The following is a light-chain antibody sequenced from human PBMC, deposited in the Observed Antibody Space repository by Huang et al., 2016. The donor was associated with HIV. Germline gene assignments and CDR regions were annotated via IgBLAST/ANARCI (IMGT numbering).Light chain of an antibody. J-gene: IGKJ4*01. CDR3: HQYNNWLLS. Sequence: EIVMTQSPATLSVSPGQRVTLSCRAIRSVSTNLAWYQHGHGQAPRLLIYGSSTRAPGIPARFSGSGSGTDFSLTISSLQSEEFALYYCHQYNNWLLSFGGGTRV. CDR1: RSVSTN. V-gene: IGKV3-15*01. CDR2: GSS.